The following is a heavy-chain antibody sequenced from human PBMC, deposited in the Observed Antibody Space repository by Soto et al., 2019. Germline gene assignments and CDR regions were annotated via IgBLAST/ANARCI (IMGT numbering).Heavy chain of an antibody. CDR1: GYTFTSYG. Sequence: QVQLVQSGAEVKKPGASVKVSCKASGYTFTSYGISWVRQAPGQGLEWMGWISAYNGNTNYAQKLQGRVTMTTDTSTSTAYMELRSLRSDDTAVYYCTRDRSEMITFGGETNFDPWGQGTLVTVSS. J-gene: IGHJ5*02. V-gene: IGHV1-18*04. CDR3: TRDRSEMITFGGETNFDP. CDR2: ISAYNGNT. D-gene: IGHD3-16*01.